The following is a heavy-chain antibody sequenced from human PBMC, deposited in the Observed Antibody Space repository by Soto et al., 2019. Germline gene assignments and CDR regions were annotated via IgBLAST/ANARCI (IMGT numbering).Heavy chain of an antibody. V-gene: IGHV5-51*01. Sequence: RWESLKISCKGSGYSFTSYWVGWVRQMPGKGLEWMGIIYPGDSDTRYSPSFQSQVTISADKSISTAYVQWSSLTASDTAMYYCARLSAAGPFFGYWGQGTLVTVSS. CDR2: IYPGDSDT. CDR1: GYSFTSYW. CDR3: ARLSAAGPFFGY. D-gene: IGHD6-13*01. J-gene: IGHJ4*02.